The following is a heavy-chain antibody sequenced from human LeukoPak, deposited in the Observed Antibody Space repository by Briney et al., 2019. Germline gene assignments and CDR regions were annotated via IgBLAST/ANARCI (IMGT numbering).Heavy chain of an antibody. CDR1: GFTFRTYG. CDR3: ASGYSYGYYGMDV. D-gene: IGHD5-18*01. J-gene: IGHJ6*02. Sequence: GRSLRLSCEASGFTFRTYGMHWVRQAPGKGLEWVAIIWADENNINYVDSVKGRFTISRDNSKSTLYLQMNSLRAEDTAVYYCASGYSYGYYGMDVWGQGTTVTVSS. CDR2: IWADENNI. V-gene: IGHV3-33*01.